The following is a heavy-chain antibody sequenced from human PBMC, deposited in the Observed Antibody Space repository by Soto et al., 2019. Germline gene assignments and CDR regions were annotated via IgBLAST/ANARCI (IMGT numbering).Heavy chain of an antibody. D-gene: IGHD3-22*01. CDR1: GYSFTSYW. CDR2: IYPGDSDT. J-gene: IGHJ6*02. CDR3: ARSYYYDSSGYYSNYYGMDV. V-gene: IGHV5-51*01. Sequence: GESLKISCKGSGYSFTSYWIGWVRQMPGKGLEWMGIIYPGDSDTRYSPSFQGQVTISADKSISTAYLQWSSLKASDTAMYYCARSYYYDSSGYYSNYYGMDVWGQGTTVTVSS.